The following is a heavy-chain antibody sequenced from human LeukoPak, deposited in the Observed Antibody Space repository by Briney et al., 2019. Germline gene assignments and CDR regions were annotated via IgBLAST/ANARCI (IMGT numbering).Heavy chain of an antibody. J-gene: IGHJ4*02. Sequence: GGSLRLSCAASGFTFSSYWMSWVRQAPGKGLEWVANIKQDGSEKYYVDSVKGRFTISRDNAKNSLYLQMNSLRAEDTAVYYCARVGARGVRGANKVFDYWGQGTLVTVSS. CDR1: GFTFSSYW. CDR2: IKQDGSEK. V-gene: IGHV3-7*01. D-gene: IGHD3-10*01. CDR3: ARVGARGVRGANKVFDY.